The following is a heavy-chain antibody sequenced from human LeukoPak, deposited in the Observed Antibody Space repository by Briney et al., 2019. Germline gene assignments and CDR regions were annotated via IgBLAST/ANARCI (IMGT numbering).Heavy chain of an antibody. J-gene: IGHJ6*03. CDR1: GYTFTGYY. CDR2: INPNSGGT. CDR3: AKGTATVTPVDYYYMDV. D-gene: IGHD4-17*01. V-gene: IGHV1-2*02. Sequence: ASVKVSCKASGYTFTGYYMHWVRQAPGQGLEWMGWINPNSGGTNYAQKFQGRVTMTRDTSISTAYMELSSLRSEDTAVYYCAKGTATVTPVDYYYMDVWGKGTTVTVSS.